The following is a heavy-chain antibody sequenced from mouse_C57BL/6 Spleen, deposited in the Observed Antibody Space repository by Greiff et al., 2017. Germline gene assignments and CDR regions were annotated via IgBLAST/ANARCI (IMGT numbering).Heavy chain of an antibody. CDR1: GYAFTNYL. J-gene: IGHJ4*01. Sequence: QVHVQQSGAELVRPGTSVKVSCKASGYAFTNYLIEWVKQRPGQGLEWIGVINPGSGDTNYNEKFKGKATMTADKSSSTAYMQLSSLTSEDSAVYICERARGKSGDKDYWGQGTSVTVSS. CDR3: ERARGKSGDKDY. CDR2: INPGSGDT. V-gene: IGHV1-54*01. D-gene: IGHD1-3*01.